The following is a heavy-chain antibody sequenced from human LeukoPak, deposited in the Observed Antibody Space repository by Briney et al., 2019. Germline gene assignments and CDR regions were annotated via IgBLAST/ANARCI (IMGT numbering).Heavy chain of an antibody. CDR2: IYYSGST. V-gene: IGHV4-59*08. CDR3: ARLYRSSGYGDAFDI. D-gene: IGHD3-22*01. J-gene: IGHJ3*02. CDR1: GGSISSYY. Sequence: PSETLSLTCTVSGGSISSYYWSWIRQPPGKGLEWIGYIYYSGSTNYNPSLKSRVTISVDTSKNQFSLKLSSVTAADTAVYCCARLYRSSGYGDAFDIWGQGTMVTVSS.